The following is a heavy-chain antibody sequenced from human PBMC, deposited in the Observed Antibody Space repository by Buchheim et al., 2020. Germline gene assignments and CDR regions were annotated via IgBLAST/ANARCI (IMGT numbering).Heavy chain of an antibody. D-gene: IGHD2-2*01. CDR3: TSTGRDIVLVPAAMVWGSSYYFDF. V-gene: IGHV3-15*07. CDR2: IKSKTDGGTT. CDR1: GFTFNNAW. Sequence: EVQLVESGGGLVKPGGSLRLSCAASGFTFNNAWMNWVRQAPGKGLEWVGHIKSKTDGGTTDYAAPVKGRFTISRDDSKNTLYLQMNSLKIEDTAVYYCTSTGRDIVLVPAAMVWGSSYYFDFWGQGTL. J-gene: IGHJ4*02.